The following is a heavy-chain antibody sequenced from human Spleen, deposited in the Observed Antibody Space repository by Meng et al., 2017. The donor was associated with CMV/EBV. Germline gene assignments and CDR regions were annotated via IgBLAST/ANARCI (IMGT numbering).Heavy chain of an antibody. D-gene: IGHD3-16*01. J-gene: IGHJ3*02. CDR3: ARSYDVKLDSFDI. CDR1: GYTFAGYY. Sequence: ASVKVSCKASGYTFAGYYLHWRRQAPGQGPEWMGWINPDSGGTSYAQKYQGRVSMTRDTSITTTYMELSRLTSDDRAVYYCARSYDVKLDSFDIWGQGTMVTVSS. V-gene: IGHV1-2*02. CDR2: INPDSGGT.